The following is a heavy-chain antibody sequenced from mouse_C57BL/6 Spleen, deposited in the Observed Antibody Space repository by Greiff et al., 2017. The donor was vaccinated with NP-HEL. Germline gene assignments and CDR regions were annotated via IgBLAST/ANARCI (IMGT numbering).Heavy chain of an antibody. CDR1: GFTFSSYA. CDR2: ISSGGDYI. D-gene: IGHD2-3*01. V-gene: IGHV5-9-1*02. Sequence: EVKVEESGEGLVKPGGSLKLSCAASGFTFSSYAMSWVRQTPEKRLEWVAYISSGGDYIYYADTVKGRFTISRDNARNTLYLQMSSLKSEDTAMYYCTRDDGKVWYFDVWGTGTTVTVSS. CDR3: TRDDGKVWYFDV. J-gene: IGHJ1*03.